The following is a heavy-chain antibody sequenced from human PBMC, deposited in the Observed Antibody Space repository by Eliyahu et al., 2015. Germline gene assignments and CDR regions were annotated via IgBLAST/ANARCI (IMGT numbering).Heavy chain of an antibody. J-gene: IGHJ6*03. CDR2: IYYSGST. CDR1: GDSISSSGSY. D-gene: IGHD6-13*01. Sequence: QVQLQESGPGLVKPSQTLSLTCTVSGDSISSSGSYWSWIRQHPGKGLEWIGYIYYSGSTYYNPSLKSRVTISVDTSKNQFSLKLSSVTAADTAVYYCARDPLGAAGIFKYYYYYMDVWGKGTTVTVSS. CDR3: ARDPLGAAGIFKYYYYYMDV. V-gene: IGHV4-31*03.